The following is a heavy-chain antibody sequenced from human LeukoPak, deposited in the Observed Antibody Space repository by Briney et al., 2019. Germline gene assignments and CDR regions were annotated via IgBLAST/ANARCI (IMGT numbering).Heavy chain of an antibody. D-gene: IGHD4-11*01. Sequence: PSETLSLTCTVSVGSIRNYYWSWIRQPPGKGLEWIGYIYYSGSIKYNPSLKSRVTISVDTSKNQFSLKLSSVTAADTAVYYCARHPYSNFVLDYWGQGTLVTVSS. CDR1: VGSIRNYY. CDR2: IYYSGSI. J-gene: IGHJ4*02. CDR3: ARHPYSNFVLDY. V-gene: IGHV4-59*08.